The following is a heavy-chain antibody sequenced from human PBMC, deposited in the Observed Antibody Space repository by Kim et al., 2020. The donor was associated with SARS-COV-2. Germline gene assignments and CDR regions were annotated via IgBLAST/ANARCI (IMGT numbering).Heavy chain of an antibody. CDR1: GGTFSSYA. V-gene: IGHV1-69*13. J-gene: IGHJ4*02. Sequence: SVKVSCKASGGTFSSYAISWVRQAPGQGLEWMGGIIPIFGTANYAQKFQGRVTITADESTSTAYMELSSLRSEDTAVYYCARRGERSLLRSSFDYWGQGTLVTVSS. CDR3: ARRGERSLLRSSFDY. D-gene: IGHD5-12*01. CDR2: IIPIFGTA.